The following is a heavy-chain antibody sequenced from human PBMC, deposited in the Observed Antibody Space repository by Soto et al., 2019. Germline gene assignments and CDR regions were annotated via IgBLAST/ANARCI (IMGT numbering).Heavy chain of an antibody. CDR3: ARSDMWGDAALDV. J-gene: IGHJ3*01. CDR2: INPSGGGP. D-gene: IGHD3-10*01. V-gene: IGHV1-46*03. Sequence: QVQLMQSGAEVKQPGASVKVSCKASGYTFTNYYMHWVRQVPGQGLEWMGIINPSGGGPAHAPNSRGRLTTTSDTSTTTIYMELNSLRSEDTAVYFCARSDMWGDAALDVWCQGTMVTVSS. CDR1: GYTFTNYY.